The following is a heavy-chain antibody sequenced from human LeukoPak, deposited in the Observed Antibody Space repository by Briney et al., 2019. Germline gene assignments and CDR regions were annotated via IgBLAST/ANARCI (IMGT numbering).Heavy chain of an antibody. CDR1: GYTFTGYY. CDR3: ARDLLSWGFWSGYTFDY. CDR2: INPNSGGT. J-gene: IGHJ4*02. D-gene: IGHD3-3*01. V-gene: IGHV1-2*02. Sequence: ASVKVSCKASGYTFTGYYMHWVRQAPGQGLEWMGWINPNSGGTNYAQKFQGRVTMTRDTSISTAYMELSRLRSDDTAVYYCARDLLSWGFWSGYTFDYWGQGTLVTVSS.